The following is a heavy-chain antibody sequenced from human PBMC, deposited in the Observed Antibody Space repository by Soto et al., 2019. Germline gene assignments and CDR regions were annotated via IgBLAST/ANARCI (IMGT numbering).Heavy chain of an antibody. Sequence: VQLLESGGGLVQPGESLTLSCAASRYTFNIDAMTWVRQAPGKGLEWVSSISGSGASIYYADSVKGRFTISRDKSKNTLYLQMNSLRVEDTAVYWCARDNWNGAYYGLDVWGQGTTVTVS. CDR2: ISGSGASI. CDR3: ARDNWNGAYYGLDV. D-gene: IGHD1-20*01. J-gene: IGHJ6*02. V-gene: IGHV3-23*01. CDR1: RYTFNIDA.